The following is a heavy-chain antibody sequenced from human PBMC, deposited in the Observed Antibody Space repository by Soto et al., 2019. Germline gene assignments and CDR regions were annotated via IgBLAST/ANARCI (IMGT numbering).Heavy chain of an antibody. CDR1: GGSISSGDYY. D-gene: IGHD3-22*01. Sequence: PXETLSLTCTVSGGSISSGDYYWSWVRQPPGKGLEWIGYIYYSGSTYYNPSLKSRVTISVDTSKNQFSLKLSSVTAADTAVYYCARASWYYDSSGYPTRKYDAFDIWGQGTMVTVSS. J-gene: IGHJ3*02. CDR2: IYYSGST. CDR3: ARASWYYDSSGYPTRKYDAFDI. V-gene: IGHV4-30-4*01.